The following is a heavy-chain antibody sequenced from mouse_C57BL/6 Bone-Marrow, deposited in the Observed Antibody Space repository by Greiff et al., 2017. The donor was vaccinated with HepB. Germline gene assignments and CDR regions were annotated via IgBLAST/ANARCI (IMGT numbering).Heavy chain of an antibody. CDR1: VYTFTSYW. CDR3: ARSLGGFAY. J-gene: IGHJ3*01. Sequence: QVQLQQPGAELVKPGASVKLSCKASVYTFTSYWMQWVKQRPGQGLEWIGEIDPSDSYTNYNQKFKGKATLTVDTSSSTAYMQLSSLTSEDSAVYYCARSLGGFAYWGQGTLVTVSA. CDR2: IDPSDSYT. V-gene: IGHV1-50*01. D-gene: IGHD3-3*01.